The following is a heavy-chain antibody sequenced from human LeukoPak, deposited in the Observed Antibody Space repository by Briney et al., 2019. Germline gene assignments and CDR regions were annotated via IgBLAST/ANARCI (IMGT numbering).Heavy chain of an antibody. D-gene: IGHD6-13*01. CDR2: IYYSGST. CDR3: ARHWGSSSWYASWFDP. Sequence: SETLSLTCTVSGGSISSSSYYWGWIRQPPGKGLEWIGSIYYSGSTYYNPSLKSRVTMSVDTSKNQFSLKLSSVTAADTAVYYCARHWGSSSWYASWFDPWGQGTLVTVSS. J-gene: IGHJ5*02. V-gene: IGHV4-39*01. CDR1: GGSISSSSYY.